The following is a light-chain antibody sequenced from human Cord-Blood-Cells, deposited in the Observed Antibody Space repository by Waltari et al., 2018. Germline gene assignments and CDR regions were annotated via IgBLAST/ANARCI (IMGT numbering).Light chain of an antibody. CDR2: GAS. CDR1: QSVSSN. V-gene: IGKV3-15*01. CDR3: QQYNNWPPWT. Sequence: EIVMTQSPATLSVSPGERATLSCRASQSVSSNLAWYQQKPGHAPRLLIYGASTRATGIPARFSGSGSGTEFTLTISSLQAEDFAVYYCQQYNNWPPWTFGQRTKVEIK. J-gene: IGKJ1*01.